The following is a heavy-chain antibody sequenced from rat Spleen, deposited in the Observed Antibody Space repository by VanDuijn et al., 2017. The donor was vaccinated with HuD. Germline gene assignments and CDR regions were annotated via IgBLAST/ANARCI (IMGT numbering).Heavy chain of an antibody. J-gene: IGHJ2*01. CDR3: ARSGRD. Sequence: QVQLKESGPGLVQPSQTLSLTCTVSGFSLTSYNVHWVRQPSGKGLEWMGMIWTDGSTDYNSALKSRLSISRDTSKSQVFLKMNSLQSEDTARYFCARSGRDWGQGVMVTVSS. V-gene: IGHV2-30*01. D-gene: IGHD4-3*01. CDR1: GFSLTSYN. CDR2: IWTDGST.